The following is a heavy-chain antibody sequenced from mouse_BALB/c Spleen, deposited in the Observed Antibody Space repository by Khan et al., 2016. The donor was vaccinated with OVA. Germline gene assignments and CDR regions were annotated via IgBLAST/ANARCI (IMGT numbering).Heavy chain of an antibody. CDR3: TRPHAYGSNYYFDY. CDR1: GFAFSSYD. D-gene: IGHD1-1*01. V-gene: IGHV5-12-1*01. J-gene: IGHJ2*01. CDR2: ISTGGNKT. Sequence: EVELVESGGGLVKPGGSLKLSCAASGFAFSSYDMSWVRQTPEKRLEWVAFISTGGNKTYYPDSVKGRFTISRDNAKNTLYLQMSSLKSEDTAMYYCTRPHAYGSNYYFDYWGQGTPLTVSS.